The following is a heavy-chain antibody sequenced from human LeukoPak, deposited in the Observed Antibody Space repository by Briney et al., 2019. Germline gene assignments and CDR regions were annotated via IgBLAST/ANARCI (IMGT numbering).Heavy chain of an antibody. D-gene: IGHD2-15*01. Sequence: GGSLRLSCATSGFTFSSYAVHWVRQAPGKGLEWVAVISYDGNNEYYADSVKGRFTISRENSKNTLYPQMDSRRTDDTAIYYCARVRGLLQHWLHFDYWGQGTLVTVSS. CDR1: GFTFSSYA. CDR3: ARVRGLLQHWLHFDY. J-gene: IGHJ4*02. CDR2: ISYDGNNE. V-gene: IGHV3-30*04.